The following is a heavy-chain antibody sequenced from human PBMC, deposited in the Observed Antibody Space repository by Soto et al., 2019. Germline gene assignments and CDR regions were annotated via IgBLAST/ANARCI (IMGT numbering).Heavy chain of an antibody. CDR3: ARGRYSSGWYLNYYYGMDV. CDR1: GYTFTSYD. V-gene: IGHV1-8*01. J-gene: IGHJ6*02. CDR2: MNPNSGNT. D-gene: IGHD6-19*01. Sequence: VSVKVSCKASGYTFTSYDINWVRQATGQGLEWMGWMNPNSGNTGYAQKFQGRVTMTRNTSISTAYMELSSLRSEDTAVYYCARGRYSSGWYLNYYYGMDVWGQGTTVTVSS.